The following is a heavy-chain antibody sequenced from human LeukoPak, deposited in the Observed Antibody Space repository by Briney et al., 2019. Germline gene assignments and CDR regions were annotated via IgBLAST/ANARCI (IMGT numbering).Heavy chain of an antibody. CDR2: ISWNSGSI. Sequence: PGRSLRLSCAASGITFDDYAMPWVRQAPGKGLEWVSGISWNSGSIGYADSVKGRFTISRDNAKNSLYLQMNSLRAEDTALYYCAKDIVGRPRRDYWGQGTLVTVSS. D-gene: IGHD6-6*01. J-gene: IGHJ4*02. CDR1: GITFDDYA. CDR3: AKDIVGRPRRDY. V-gene: IGHV3-9*01.